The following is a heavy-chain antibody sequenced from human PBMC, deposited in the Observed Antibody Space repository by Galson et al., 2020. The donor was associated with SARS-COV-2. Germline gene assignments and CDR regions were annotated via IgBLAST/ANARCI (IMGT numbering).Heavy chain of an antibody. CDR3: ARTSSTATREYYFDY. CDR2: IHSSGTT. CDR1: GDSISSDDFY. D-gene: IGHD4-17*01. J-gene: IGHJ4*02. V-gene: IGHV4-30-4*01. Sequence: SETLSLTCTVSGDSISSDDFYWSWIRQTPGTGLEWIGDIHSSGTTYYNPSLMSRGTISVDTSKNQFSLRLSSVTAADTAVYFCARTSSTATREYYFDYWGRGTLVSVS.